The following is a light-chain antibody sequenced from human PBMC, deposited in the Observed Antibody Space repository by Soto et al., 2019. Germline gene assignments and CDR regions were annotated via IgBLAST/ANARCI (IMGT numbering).Light chain of an antibody. CDR2: EGT. Sequence: QSVLTQPASVSGSPGQSITISCTGTSSDVGSYKLVSWYQQHPGKAPKLMIYEGTKRPSGVSDRFSGSKSGNTACLTISGLQSDDEADYHCCSYAGSSTWVFGGGTKVTVL. CDR3: CSYAGSSTWV. J-gene: IGLJ3*02. CDR1: SSDVGSYKL. V-gene: IGLV2-23*01.